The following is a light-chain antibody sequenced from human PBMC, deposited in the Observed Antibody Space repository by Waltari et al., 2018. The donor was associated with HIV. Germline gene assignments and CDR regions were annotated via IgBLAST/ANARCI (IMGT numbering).Light chain of an antibody. CDR1: QSLLYSSNNKNF. V-gene: IGKV4-1*01. Sequence: DIVMTQSPDSLAVSLGERATINCKSSQSLLYSSNNKNFLAWYQQKPRQPPKLLIYWASIRASGVPDRFSASGSGTDFTLTINNLQAEDVAVYYCQQYYNTLWTFGQGTKVEIK. J-gene: IGKJ1*01. CDR3: QQYYNTLWT. CDR2: WAS.